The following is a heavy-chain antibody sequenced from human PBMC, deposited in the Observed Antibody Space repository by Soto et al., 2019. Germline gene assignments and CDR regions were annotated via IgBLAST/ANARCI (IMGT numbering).Heavy chain of an antibody. J-gene: IGHJ5*02. Sequence: SETLSLICTLSGGSISRGRYFWGWIRQPPGKGLEWIGSIYYSGSTYYNPSLKSRVTVSVDTSKNQFSLKLSSVTAADTAVYYWARHPSDFWFDPWGQGTLVTVSS. CDR2: IYYSGST. D-gene: IGHD2-21*02. CDR3: ARHPSDFWFDP. V-gene: IGHV4-39*01. CDR1: GGSISRGRYF.